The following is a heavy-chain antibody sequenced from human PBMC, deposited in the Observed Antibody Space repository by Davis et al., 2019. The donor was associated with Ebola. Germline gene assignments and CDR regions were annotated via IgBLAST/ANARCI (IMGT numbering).Heavy chain of an antibody. D-gene: IGHD2-21*02. CDR3: AKEMEVTKPYDY. Sequence: GESLKISCAASGFTFSSYAMHWVRQAPGKGLEWVAAISHDTYSKHYADSVEGRFTISRDNSKNTLFLQMDSLREEDTAVYYCAKEMEVTKPYDYWGQGTPVTVSS. CDR1: GFTFSSYA. V-gene: IGHV3-30*04. CDR2: ISHDTYSK. J-gene: IGHJ4*02.